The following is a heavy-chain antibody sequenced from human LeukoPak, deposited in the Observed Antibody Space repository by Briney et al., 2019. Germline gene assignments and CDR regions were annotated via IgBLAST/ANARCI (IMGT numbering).Heavy chain of an antibody. CDR1: GYTFTSYY. J-gene: IGHJ3*02. Sequence: ASVKVSCKASGYTFTSYYMHLVRQAPGQGLEWMGIINPSGGSTSYAQKFQGRVTMTRDTSTSTVYMELSSLRSEDTAVYYCARDFEGSGSAEAFDIWGQGTMVTVSS. CDR3: ARDFEGSGSAEAFDI. V-gene: IGHV1-46*03. CDR2: INPSGGST. D-gene: IGHD1-26*01.